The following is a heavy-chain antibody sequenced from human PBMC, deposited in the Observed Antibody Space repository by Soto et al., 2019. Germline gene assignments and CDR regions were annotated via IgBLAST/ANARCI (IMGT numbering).Heavy chain of an antibody. CDR2: IIPIFGTA. Sequence: QVQLVQSGAEVKKPGSSVKVSCKASGGTFSNYAINWVRQAPGQGLEWMGGIIPIFGTANYAQKFQGRVTIPADESTSTAYLDLSSLRSEDTAVYYCARPVEMATISRSYLVYWGQGTLVTVSS. CDR1: GGTFSNYA. J-gene: IGHJ4*02. CDR3: ARPVEMATISRSYLVY. D-gene: IGHD5-12*01. V-gene: IGHV1-69*01.